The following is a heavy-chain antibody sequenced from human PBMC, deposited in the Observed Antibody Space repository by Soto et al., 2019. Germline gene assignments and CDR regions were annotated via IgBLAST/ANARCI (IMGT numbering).Heavy chain of an antibody. J-gene: IGHJ3*02. CDR2: ICNRGDT. Sequence: EVQLVESGGGLVQPGGSLRLSCTASGFIVSDTYVSWVRQAPGKGLEWVSVICNRGDTHYADSVRGRFSLSRDISDNTLHLQMNNLRVEDTAVYYCAREPRYCRGGSCSITGDAYDIWGQGTMVTVSS. V-gene: IGHV3-66*01. CDR3: AREPRYCRGGSCSITGDAYDI. CDR1: GFIVSDTY. D-gene: IGHD2-15*01.